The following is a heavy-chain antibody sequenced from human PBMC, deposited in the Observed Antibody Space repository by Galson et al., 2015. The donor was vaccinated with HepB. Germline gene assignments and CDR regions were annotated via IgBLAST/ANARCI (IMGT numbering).Heavy chain of an antibody. CDR3: ARSGPWETGYMDV. CDR1: GGSISSYY. J-gene: IGHJ6*03. V-gene: IGHV4-59*08. Sequence: TLSLTCTVSGGSISSYYWSWIRQPPGKGLEWIGYIYYSGSTNYNPSLKSRVTISVDTSKNQFSLKLSSVTAADTAVYYCARSGPWETGYMDVWGKGTTVTVSS. D-gene: IGHD1-26*01. CDR2: IYYSGST.